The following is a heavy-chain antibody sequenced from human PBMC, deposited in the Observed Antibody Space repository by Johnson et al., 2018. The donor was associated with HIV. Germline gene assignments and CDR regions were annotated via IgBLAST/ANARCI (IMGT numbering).Heavy chain of an antibody. CDR3: ARGVGGAGDDAFDI. CDR1: GFTFSDYY. V-gene: IGHV3-11*01. Sequence: VQLVESGGGLVKPGGSLRLSCVASGFTFSDYYMSWIRQAPGKGLEWVSYISTSGGTLYYADSVKDRFTIFRDNAKSSLYLQMNSLRAEDTALYYCARGVGGAGDDAFDIWGQGTMVTVSS. D-gene: IGHD6-19*01. CDR2: ISTSGGTL. J-gene: IGHJ3*02.